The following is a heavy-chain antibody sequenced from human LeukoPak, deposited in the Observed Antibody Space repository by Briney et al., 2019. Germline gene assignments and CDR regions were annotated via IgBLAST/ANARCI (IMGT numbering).Heavy chain of an antibody. V-gene: IGHV1-46*01. D-gene: IGHD2-15*01. CDR1: GYTFTSYY. Sequence: ASVKVSCKASGYTFTSYYMHWVRQAPGQGLEWMGIINPSGGSTSYAQEFQGRVTMTRDTSTSTVYMELSSLRSEDTAVYYCARDRSRDAFDIWGQGTMVTVSS. CDR3: ARDRSRDAFDI. CDR2: INPSGGST. J-gene: IGHJ3*02.